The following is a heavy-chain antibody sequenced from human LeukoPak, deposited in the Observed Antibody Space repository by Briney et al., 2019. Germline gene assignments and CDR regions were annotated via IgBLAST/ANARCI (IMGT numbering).Heavy chain of an antibody. V-gene: IGHV1-2*02. CDR1: GYTFTGYY. Sequence: ASVKVSCKASGYTFTGYYMHWVRQAPGQGLEWMGWINPNSGGTNYAQKFQGRVTMTRDTSISTAYMELSRLRSDDTAVYYCARVARDYCSSTSCWLDPWGQGTLVTVSS. CDR3: ARVARDYCSSTSCWLDP. J-gene: IGHJ5*02. D-gene: IGHD2-2*01. CDR2: INPNSGGT.